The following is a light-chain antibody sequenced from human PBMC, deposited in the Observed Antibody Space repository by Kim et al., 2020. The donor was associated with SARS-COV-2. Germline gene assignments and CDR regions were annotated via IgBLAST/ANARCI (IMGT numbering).Light chain of an antibody. J-gene: IGKJ1*01. Sequence: ASVGDRVTISCRASKTISSSLAWYQQKAGKAPKLLIYKASSVESGVPSRFSGSGSGTEFTLTISSLQPDDFATYYCQQHDSSPWTFGQGTKVDIK. CDR2: KAS. CDR1: KTISSS. V-gene: IGKV1-5*03. CDR3: QQHDSSPWT.